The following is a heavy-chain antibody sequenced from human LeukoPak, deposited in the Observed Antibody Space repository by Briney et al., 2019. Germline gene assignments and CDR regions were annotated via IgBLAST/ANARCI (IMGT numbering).Heavy chain of an antibody. CDR1: GFTFSGYI. J-gene: IGHJ6*03. D-gene: IGHD3-10*01. V-gene: IGHV3-48*01. Sequence: GGSLRLSCAASGFTFSGYIINWVRQAPGKGLEWVSSISSSSNTIYYADSVKGRFTISRDNAKNSLYLQMNSLRAEDTAVYYCARDIWGGPRALYYMDVWGKGTTVTVSS. CDR3: ARDIWGGPRALYYMDV. CDR2: ISSSSNTI.